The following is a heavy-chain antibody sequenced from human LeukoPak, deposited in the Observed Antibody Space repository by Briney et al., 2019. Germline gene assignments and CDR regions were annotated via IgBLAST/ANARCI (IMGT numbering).Heavy chain of an antibody. D-gene: IGHD6-13*01. CDR3: ARDDGTQLGNYYYYYGMDV. Sequence: QPGRSLRLSCAASGFTFSSSAMHWVRQAPGKGPEWVAVISYDGSNKYYADSVKGRFTISRDNSKNTLYLQMNSLRAEDTAVYYCARDDGTQLGNYYYYYGMDVWGQGTTVTVSS. V-gene: IGHV3-30-3*01. J-gene: IGHJ6*02. CDR2: ISYDGSNK. CDR1: GFTFSSSA.